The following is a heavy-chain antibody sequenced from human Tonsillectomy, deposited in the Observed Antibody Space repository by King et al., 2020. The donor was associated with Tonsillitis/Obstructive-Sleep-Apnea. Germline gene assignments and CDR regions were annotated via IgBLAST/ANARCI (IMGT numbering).Heavy chain of an antibody. Sequence: VQLVESGGGLVQPGGSLRLSCAASGFTFSSYAMTWVRQAPGKGLEWVSAMRGSGGSTYYADSVKGRFTTSRDNSKNTLYLQMNSLYYCAKKGSYCGGGSCYENDYYYYMDVWGNGTTVTVSS. CDR2: MRGSGGST. CDR1: GFTFSSYA. CDR3: GGGSCYENDYYYYMDV. V-gene: IGHV3-23*04. J-gene: IGHJ6*03. D-gene: IGHD2-15*01.